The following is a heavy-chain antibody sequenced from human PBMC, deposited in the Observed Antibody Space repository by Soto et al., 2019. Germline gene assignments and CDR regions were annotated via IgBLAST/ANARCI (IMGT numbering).Heavy chain of an antibody. CDR1: GFTFSSYG. V-gene: IGHV3-33*01. CDR2: IWYDGSNK. CDR3: ARDSGSTSGSLDY. Sequence: VGSLRLSCAASGFTFSSYGMHWVRQAPGKGLEWVAVIWYDGSNKYYADSVKGRFTISRDNSKNTLYLQMNSLRAEDTAVYYCARDSGSTSGSLDYWGQGTLVTVSS. J-gene: IGHJ4*02. D-gene: IGHD3-10*01.